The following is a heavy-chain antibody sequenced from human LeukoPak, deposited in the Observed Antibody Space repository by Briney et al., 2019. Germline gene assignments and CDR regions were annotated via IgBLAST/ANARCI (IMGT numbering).Heavy chain of an antibody. V-gene: IGHV3-30*02. J-gene: IGHJ6*03. CDR2: IWYGGSNK. D-gene: IGHD4-23*01. Sequence: PGGSLRLSCAASGFTFSSYGMHWVRQAPGKGLEWVAVIWYGGSNKYYADSVKGRFTISRDNSKNTLYLQMNSLRAEDTAVYYCAKDSSYGGNPHDDYYYMDVWGKGTTVTVSS. CDR1: GFTFSSYG. CDR3: AKDSSYGGNPHDDYYYMDV.